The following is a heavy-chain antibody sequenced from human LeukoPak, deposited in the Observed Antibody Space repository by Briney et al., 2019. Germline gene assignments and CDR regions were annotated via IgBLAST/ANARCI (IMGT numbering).Heavy chain of an antibody. Sequence: SETLSLTCTVSGGSISSTSYYWGWIRQPPGKGLEWIGSIYYSWDTYYNPSLKSRVTISVDTSKNQFSLKLSSVTAADTAVYYCAGGSRGHDYWGQGTLVTVSS. D-gene: IGHD3-10*01. CDR2: IYYSWDT. CDR3: AGGSRGHDY. CDR1: GGSISSTSYY. J-gene: IGHJ4*02. V-gene: IGHV4-39*01.